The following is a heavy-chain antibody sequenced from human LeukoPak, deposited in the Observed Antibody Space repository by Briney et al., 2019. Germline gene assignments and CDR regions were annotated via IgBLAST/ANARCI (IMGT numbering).Heavy chain of an antibody. CDR1: GGSISSYY. CDR2: IYYSGNT. J-gene: IGHJ4*02. Sequence: PSETLSLTCTVSGGSISSYYWSWIRQPPGKGLEWIAYIYYSGNTNYNPSLKSRVTISVDTSKNQFSLKLSSVTAAGTAVYYCAREEQRLAFDYWGQGTLVTVSS. CDR3: AREEQRLAFDY. D-gene: IGHD3-16*01. V-gene: IGHV4-59*01.